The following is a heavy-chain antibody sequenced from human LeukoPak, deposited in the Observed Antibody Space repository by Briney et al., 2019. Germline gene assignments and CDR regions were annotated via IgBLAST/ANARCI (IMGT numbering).Heavy chain of an antibody. CDR2: VYYSGST. V-gene: IGHV4-59*01. CDR3: ARQTGGSYYYDSSGYYPRRYFDY. D-gene: IGHD3-22*01. CDR1: GGSISSYY. J-gene: IGHJ4*02. Sequence: PSETLSLTCTVSGGSISSYYWSWIRQPPGKGLEWIGYVYYSGSTNYNPSLKSRVTISVDTSKNQFSLKLSSVTAADTAVYYCARQTGGSYYYDSSGYYPRRYFDYWGQGTLVTVFS.